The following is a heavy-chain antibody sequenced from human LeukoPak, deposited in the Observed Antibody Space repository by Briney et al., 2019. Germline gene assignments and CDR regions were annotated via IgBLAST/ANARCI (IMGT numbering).Heavy chain of an antibody. CDR3: ARINQEPGYISDY. Sequence: HPGGSLRLSCAASGFTFSSYWMHWVRQAPGKGLVWVSRISDDGSSTSYADSVKGRFTISRANAKNTLYLQMNSLRAEDTAVYYCARINQEPGYISDYWGQGTLVTVSS. V-gene: IGHV3-74*01. D-gene: IGHD5-18*01. CDR2: ISDDGSST. J-gene: IGHJ4*02. CDR1: GFTFSSYW.